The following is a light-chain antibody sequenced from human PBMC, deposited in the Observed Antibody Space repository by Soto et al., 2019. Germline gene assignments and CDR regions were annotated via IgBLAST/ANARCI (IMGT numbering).Light chain of an antibody. CDR2: GNS. Sequence: QSVLTQPPSVSGAPGQRVTISCTGSSSNIGAGYDAHWYQQFPGTAPKLLIFGNSNRPSGVSDRFSGSKSGTSASLAITGLQAEDEGDYYCQSYDNSLGLVFGGGTKLTVL. V-gene: IGLV1-40*01. J-gene: IGLJ3*02. CDR3: QSYDNSLGLV. CDR1: SSNIGAGYD.